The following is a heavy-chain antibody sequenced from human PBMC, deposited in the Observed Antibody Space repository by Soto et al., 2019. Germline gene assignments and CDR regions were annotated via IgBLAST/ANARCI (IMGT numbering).Heavy chain of an antibody. Sequence: QVQLVQSGAEVKKPGSSVKVSCKASGGTFSTSAISWVRQAPGQGLEWVGGIMPVFPTPDYAQSFQGRVTITADESTTTAYLELTSLRADDTAVSYCARDKDRLQLGGNYYYILDVWGPGTAITVSS. V-gene: IGHV1-69*12. J-gene: IGHJ6*02. CDR2: IMPVFPTP. D-gene: IGHD1-1*01. CDR1: GGTFSTSA. CDR3: ARDKDRLQLGGNYYYILDV.